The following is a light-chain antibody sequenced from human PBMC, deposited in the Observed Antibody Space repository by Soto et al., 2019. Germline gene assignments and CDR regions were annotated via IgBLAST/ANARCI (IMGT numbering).Light chain of an antibody. CDR3: QQHSTYPRT. Sequence: DIQMTQSPSTLSASVGDRVIITCRASDSISSWLAWYQQKPGKAPKLLIYKATGLESGVPSRFSGIGSGTDFTLTISSLQSEDFATYYCQQHSTYPRTFGQGTKVDVK. V-gene: IGKV1-5*03. CDR1: DSISSW. J-gene: IGKJ1*01. CDR2: KAT.